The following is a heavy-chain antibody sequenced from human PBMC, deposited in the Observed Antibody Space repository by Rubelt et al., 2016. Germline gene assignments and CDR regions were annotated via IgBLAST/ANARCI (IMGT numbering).Heavy chain of an antibody. D-gene: IGHD2-21*02. CDR3: AKAPVVTAVVDY. CDR1: GFTFSSYS. V-gene: IGHV3-30*18. CDR2: ISYDGSNK. J-gene: IGHJ4*02. Sequence: AASGFTFSSYSMHWVRQAPGKGLEWVAVISYDGSNKYYADSVKGRFTISRDNSKNTLYLQMNSLRAEDTAVYYCAKAPVVTAVVDYWGQGTLVTVSS.